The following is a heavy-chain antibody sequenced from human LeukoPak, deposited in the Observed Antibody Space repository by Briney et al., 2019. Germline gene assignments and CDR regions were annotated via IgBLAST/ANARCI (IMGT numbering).Heavy chain of an antibody. CDR1: GYTFTSYD. CDR2: MNPNSGNT. J-gene: IGHJ6*02. V-gene: IGHV1-8*01. Sequence: ASAKVSCKASGYTFTSYDINWVRQATGQGLEWMGWMNPNSGNTGYAQKFQGRVTMTRNTSISTAYMELSSLRSEDTAVYYCARTGGSSWPYYYYGMDVWGQGTTVTVSS. D-gene: IGHD6-13*01. CDR3: ARTGGSSWPYYYYGMDV.